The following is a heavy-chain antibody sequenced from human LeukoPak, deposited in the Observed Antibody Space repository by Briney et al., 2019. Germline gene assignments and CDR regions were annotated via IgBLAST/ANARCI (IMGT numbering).Heavy chain of an antibody. J-gene: IGHJ4*02. CDR1: GFTFSNAW. Sequence: GGSLRLSCAASGFTFSNAWMSWVRQAPGKGLEWVANMNQDGSQKFYVDSVKGRFTISRDNAKNSVYLQMNNLRAEDTALYYCARDNDRKDDSWGQGALVTVSS. CDR2: MNQDGSQK. D-gene: IGHD2-8*01. V-gene: IGHV3-7*01. CDR3: ARDNDRKDDS.